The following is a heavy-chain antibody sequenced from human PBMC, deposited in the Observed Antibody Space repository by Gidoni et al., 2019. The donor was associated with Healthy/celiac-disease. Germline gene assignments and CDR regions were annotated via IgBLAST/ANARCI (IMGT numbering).Heavy chain of an antibody. Sequence: QLQLQESGPGLVKPSETLSLTCTVSGGSISSSSYYWGWIRQPPGKGLEWIGSIYYSGSTYYNPSLKSRVTISVDTSKNQFSLKLSSVTAADTAVYYCARGSYGDGGYFDYWGQGTLVTVSS. CDR2: IYYSGST. D-gene: IGHD4-17*01. V-gene: IGHV4-39*01. CDR3: ARGSYGDGGYFDY. J-gene: IGHJ4*02. CDR1: GGSISSSSYY.